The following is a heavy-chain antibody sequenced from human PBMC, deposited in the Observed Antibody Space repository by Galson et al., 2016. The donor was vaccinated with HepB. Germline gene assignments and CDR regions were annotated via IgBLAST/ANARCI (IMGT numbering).Heavy chain of an antibody. CDR3: ARLRYYDWSPDSTGYFQN. J-gene: IGHJ1*01. Sequence: SVKVSCKASGYTFTSYGISWVRQAPGQGLEWMGWINTYSHKANYAQGFQGRVAMTTDTSTQTAYMELRSLRSDDTAVYYCARLRYYDWSPDSTGYFQNWGQGTLVTVSS. CDR2: INTYSHKA. CDR1: GYTFTSYG. V-gene: IGHV1-18*01. D-gene: IGHD3-9*01.